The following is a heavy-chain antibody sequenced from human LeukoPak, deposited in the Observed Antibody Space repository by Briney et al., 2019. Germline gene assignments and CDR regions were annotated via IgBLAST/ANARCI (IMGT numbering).Heavy chain of an antibody. CDR3: ARDQFAGYCSSTSCYLPDY. J-gene: IGHJ4*02. D-gene: IGHD2-2*01. V-gene: IGHV3-23*01. CDR2: ISRSGEST. CDR1: GFTFSGFA. Sequence: PGGSLRLSCAASGFTFSGFAMSWIRQAPGKGLEWVSSISRSGESTFYADSVRGRFTISRDNSKNTLYLQMNSLRAEDTAVYYCARDQFAGYCSSTSCYLPDYWGQGTLVTVSS.